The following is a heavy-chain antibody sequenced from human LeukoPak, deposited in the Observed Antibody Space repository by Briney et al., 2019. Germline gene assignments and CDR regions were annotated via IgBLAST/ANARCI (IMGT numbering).Heavy chain of an antibody. J-gene: IGHJ4*02. CDR3: ARAADYYDSSEGGVDYFDY. Sequence: PSETLSLTCTVSGGSISSISYYWGWIRQPPGKGLEWIGSIYYSGSTYYNPSLKSRVTISVDTSKNQFSLKLSSVTAADTAVYYCARAADYYDSSEGGVDYFDYWGQGTLVTVSS. CDR1: GGSISSISYY. CDR2: IYYSGST. D-gene: IGHD3-22*01. V-gene: IGHV4-39*07.